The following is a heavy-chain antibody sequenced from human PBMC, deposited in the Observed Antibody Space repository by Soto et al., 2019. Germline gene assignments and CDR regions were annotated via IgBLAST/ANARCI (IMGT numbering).Heavy chain of an antibody. D-gene: IGHD5-12*01. J-gene: IGHJ5*02. CDR3: ARGPLSGVATIWDYVNWFDP. V-gene: IGHV1-3*01. CDR2: INADKGDT. CDR1: GYSFTDFA. Sequence: QAQLVQSGAEVKKPGASLKVSCKASGYSFTDFAMHWVRLASGQRLEWMGWINADKGDTKYSPKFQGRVTITRDTSATTVYMELRSLRSEDTAVYYCARGPLSGVATIWDYVNWFDPWGQGSLVTVST.